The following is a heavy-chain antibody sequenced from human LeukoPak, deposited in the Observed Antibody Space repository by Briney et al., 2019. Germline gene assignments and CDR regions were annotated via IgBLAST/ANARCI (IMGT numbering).Heavy chain of an antibody. Sequence: ASVKVSCKVSGYTLTELSMHWVRQAPGKGLGWMGGFDPEDGETIYAQKFQGRVTMTEDTSTDTAYMELSSLRSEDTAVYYCATRLLWFGALSHGFVYWGQGTLVTVSS. J-gene: IGHJ4*02. CDR1: GYTLTELS. D-gene: IGHD3-10*01. CDR2: FDPEDGET. V-gene: IGHV1-24*01. CDR3: ATRLLWFGALSHGFVY.